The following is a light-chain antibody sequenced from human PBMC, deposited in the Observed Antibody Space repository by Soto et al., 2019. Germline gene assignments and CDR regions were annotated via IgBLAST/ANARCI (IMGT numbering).Light chain of an antibody. J-gene: IGKJ1*01. V-gene: IGKV1-5*01. Sequence: EIHMTPSHSTLSASVGYRVTITCRSSQSISSWLAWYQQKPGKAPKLLIYDASSLESGVPSRFSGSGSGTEFTLAISSLQPDDFATYYCQQYNNYPRTFGQGTKVDI. CDR2: DAS. CDR3: QQYNNYPRT. CDR1: QSISSW.